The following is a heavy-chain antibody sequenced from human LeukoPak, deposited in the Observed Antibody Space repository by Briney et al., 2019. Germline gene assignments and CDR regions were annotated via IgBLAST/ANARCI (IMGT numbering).Heavy chain of an antibody. CDR3: ARQAADTIIGVVTNAPHWFDP. J-gene: IGHJ5*02. Sequence: PSETLSLTCTVSGGSISSYYWSWIRQPPGKGLEWIGYIYYSGSTNYNPSLKSRVTISVDTSKNQFSLKLSSVTAADTAVYYCARQAADTIIGVVTNAPHWFDPWGQGTLVTVSS. CDR2: IYYSGST. D-gene: IGHD3-3*01. V-gene: IGHV4-59*08. CDR1: GGSISSYY.